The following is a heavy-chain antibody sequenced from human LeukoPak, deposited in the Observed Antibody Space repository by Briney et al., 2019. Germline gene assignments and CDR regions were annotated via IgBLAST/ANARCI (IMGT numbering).Heavy chain of an antibody. CDR1: GLNFNSRW. V-gene: IGHV3-7*03. D-gene: IGHD6-19*01. Sequence: GGSLRLSCVASGLNFNSRWMDWVRRAPGQGLEWVASIKEDGSETHYVDSVRGRFTISRDNDKKTLYLQMNSLRAEDTAVYYCARVGSGWEFDHWGQGTLVTVSS. CDR3: ARVGSGWEFDH. CDR2: IKEDGSET. J-gene: IGHJ4*02.